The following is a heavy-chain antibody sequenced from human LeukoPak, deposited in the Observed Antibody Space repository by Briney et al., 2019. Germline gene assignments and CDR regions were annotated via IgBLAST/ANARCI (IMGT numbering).Heavy chain of an antibody. J-gene: IGHJ5*02. Sequence: SVKVSCKASGGTFSSYAISWVRQAPGQGLEWMGGIIPIFGTANYAQKFQGRVTITADESTSTAYMELSSLRSEDTAVYYCARGRRRTFSDWFDPWGQGTLVTVSS. CDR1: GGTFSSYA. CDR3: ARGRRRTFSDWFDP. V-gene: IGHV1-69*13. CDR2: IIPIFGTA.